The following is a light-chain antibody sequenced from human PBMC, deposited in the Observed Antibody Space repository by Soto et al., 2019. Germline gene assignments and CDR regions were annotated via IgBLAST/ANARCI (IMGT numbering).Light chain of an antibody. V-gene: IGKV3D-15*01. CDR3: QQYHTWPIT. CDR1: QSVSSY. CDR2: DAS. J-gene: IGKJ4*01. Sequence: EILLMQSPATLSLSPGERATLSCRASQSVSSYLAWYQQKPGQAPRLLIYDASNTATGIPARFSGSGSGTEFTLTISSLQSEDCAIYYCQQYHTWPITFGGGTKVDI.